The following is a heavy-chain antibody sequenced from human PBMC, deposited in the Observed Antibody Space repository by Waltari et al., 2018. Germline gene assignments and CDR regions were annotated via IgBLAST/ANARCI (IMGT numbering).Heavy chain of an antibody. CDR1: GGTFSSYA. Sequence: QVQLVQSGAEVKKPGSSVKVSCKASGGTFSSYAISWVRQAPGQGLEWMGGIIPIFGTANYAQKFQGRVTMTEDTSTDTAYMELSSLRSEDTAVYYCATDRLSGRGNWFDPWGQGTLVTVSS. J-gene: IGHJ5*02. CDR2: IIPIFGTA. V-gene: IGHV1-69*06. CDR3: ATDRLSGRGNWFDP. D-gene: IGHD3-10*01.